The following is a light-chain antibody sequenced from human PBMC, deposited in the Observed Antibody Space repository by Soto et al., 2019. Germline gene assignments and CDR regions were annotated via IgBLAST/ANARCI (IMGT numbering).Light chain of an antibody. J-gene: IGKJ1*01. CDR1: QSITTW. CDR3: QQYNTYSGT. Sequence: IQMTQSPSTLSACVGDRVTITCRASQSITTWLAWYQQKPGKAPKLLIYKASSLESGVPSRFSGSGSGTEFTLTISSLQPDDFATYYCQQYNTYSGTFGQGTKVDIK. CDR2: KAS. V-gene: IGKV1-5*03.